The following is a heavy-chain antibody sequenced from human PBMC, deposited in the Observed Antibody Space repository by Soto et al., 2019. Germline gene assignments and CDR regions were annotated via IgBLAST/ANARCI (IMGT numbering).Heavy chain of an antibody. D-gene: IGHD1-7*01. J-gene: IGHJ4*02. V-gene: IGHV3-49*03. CDR3: ARRNYLDY. CDR1: GFTFGDYA. Sequence: SLRLSCTTSGFTFGDYAMSWFRQAPGKGLEWIGYIRSNTYGGTTEYAASVKGRFTISRDDSKRVAHLQMNSLETEDTAVYFCARRNYLDYWGQGTLVTVS. CDR2: IRSNTYGGTT.